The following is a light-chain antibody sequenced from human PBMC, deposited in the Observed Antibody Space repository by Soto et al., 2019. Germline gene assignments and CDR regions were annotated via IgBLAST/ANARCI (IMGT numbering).Light chain of an antibody. CDR3: SSYTGSSHYV. CDR1: SSDVGRYNY. V-gene: IGLV2-8*01. CDR2: EVS. Sequence: QSALTQPPSASGSPGQSVTISCTGTSSDVGRYNYISWYQQHPGKAPKLMIYEVSKRPSGVPDRFSGSKSGNTASLTVSGLQAEDEADYYCSSYTGSSHYVFGSGPKLTVL. J-gene: IGLJ6*01.